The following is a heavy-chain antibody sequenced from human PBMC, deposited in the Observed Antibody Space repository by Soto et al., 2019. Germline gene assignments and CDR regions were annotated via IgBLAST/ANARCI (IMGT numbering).Heavy chain of an antibody. J-gene: IGHJ3*02. D-gene: IGHD3-3*01. V-gene: IGHV4-61*01. Sequence: SETLSLTCTVSGGSVSSGSYYWSWIRQPPGKGLEWIGYMYYSGSTNYNPSLKSRVTISLDTFKNQFSLKLSSVTAADTAVYFCARTRDFWSGNDAFDIWGQGTMVTVSS. CDR1: GGSVSSGSYY. CDR3: ARTRDFWSGNDAFDI. CDR2: MYYSGST.